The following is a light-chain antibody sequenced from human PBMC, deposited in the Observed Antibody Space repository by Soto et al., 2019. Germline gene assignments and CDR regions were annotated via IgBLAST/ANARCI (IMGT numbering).Light chain of an antibody. CDR3: QHADSFHLNT. CDR2: AAS. CDR1: EDISTW. J-gene: IGKJ5*01. Sequence: DIQMTQSPSSVSASVGDRVTITCRSSEDISTWLAWYQQKPGKAPKLLIYAASSLQSGVPSRFSGSGSGTDFTLTISSLQPEDVATYYCQHADSFHLNTFGQGTRLDIK. V-gene: IGKV1-12*01.